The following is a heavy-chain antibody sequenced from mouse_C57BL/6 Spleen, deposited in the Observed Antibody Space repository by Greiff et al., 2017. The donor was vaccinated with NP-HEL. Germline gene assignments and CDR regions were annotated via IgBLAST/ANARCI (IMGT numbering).Heavy chain of an antibody. CDR1: GFSLTSYG. CDR3: ARQGDYDGYLFAY. V-gene: IGHV2-6-1*01. Sequence: VQLQQSGPGLVAPSQSLSITCTVSGFSLTSYGVHWVRQPPGKGLEWLVVIWSDGSTTYNSALKSRLSISKDNSKSQVFLKMNSLQTDDTAMYYCARQGDYDGYLFAYWGQGTLVTVSA. CDR2: IWSDGST. D-gene: IGHD2-3*01. J-gene: IGHJ3*01.